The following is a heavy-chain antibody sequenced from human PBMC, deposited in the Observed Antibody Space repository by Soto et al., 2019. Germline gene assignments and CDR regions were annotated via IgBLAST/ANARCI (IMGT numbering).Heavy chain of an antibody. V-gene: IGHV3-7*01. CDR3: VRGGSNYAS. J-gene: IGHJ5*02. D-gene: IGHD4-4*01. Sequence: CLRLSCTASGFTFSDSWMTWVRQAPGKGLEWVARIKPDESEKKYADSVKGRFSISRDNAKNSMYLQMDSLRGEDTAVYYCVRGGSNYASWGQGTLVTVSS. CDR2: IKPDESEK. CDR1: GFTFSDSW.